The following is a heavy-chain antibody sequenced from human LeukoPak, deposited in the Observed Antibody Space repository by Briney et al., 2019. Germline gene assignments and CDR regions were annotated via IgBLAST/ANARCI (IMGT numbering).Heavy chain of an antibody. V-gene: IGHV3-21*01. J-gene: IGHJ1*01. Sequence: GGSLRLSCAASGFTFSSYSMNWVRQAPGKGLEWVSSISSSSSYIYYADSVKGRFTISRDNAKNSLYLQMNSLRAEDTAVYYCASESMVRGVKYFLHWGQGTLVTVSS. D-gene: IGHD3-10*01. CDR1: GFTFSSYS. CDR2: ISSSSSYI. CDR3: ASESMVRGVKYFLH.